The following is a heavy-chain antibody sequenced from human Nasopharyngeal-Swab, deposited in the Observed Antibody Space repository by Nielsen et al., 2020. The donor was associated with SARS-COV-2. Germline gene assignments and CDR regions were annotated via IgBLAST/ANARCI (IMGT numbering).Heavy chain of an antibody. Sequence: SETLSLTCSVSGGSINSNNYYWGWIRQPPGKGLEWIGSIDYSGPTYYNPSLKSRATISVDTSKNQFSLKLSSVTAADTAVYYCARASVAGDFDYWGQGTLVTVSS. CDR2: IDYSGPT. J-gene: IGHJ4*02. CDR3: ARASVAGDFDY. V-gene: IGHV4-39*07. CDR1: GGSINSNNYY. D-gene: IGHD6-19*01.